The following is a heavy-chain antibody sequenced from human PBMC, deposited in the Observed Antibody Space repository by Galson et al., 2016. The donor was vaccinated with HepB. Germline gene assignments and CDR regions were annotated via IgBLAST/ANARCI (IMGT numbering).Heavy chain of an antibody. CDR1: GYSISNGYY. CDR3: ARDLTLGYGDYSYFDY. Sequence: SETLSLTCAVSGYSISNGYYWGWIRQPPGKGLEWIGHIYYSGSTYYNPSLKSRATISLDTSKNRFSLKLGSVTAADTAVYYCARDLTLGYGDYSYFDYWGQGTLVTVSS. J-gene: IGHJ4*02. V-gene: IGHV4-38-2*02. CDR2: IYYSGST. D-gene: IGHD4-17*01.